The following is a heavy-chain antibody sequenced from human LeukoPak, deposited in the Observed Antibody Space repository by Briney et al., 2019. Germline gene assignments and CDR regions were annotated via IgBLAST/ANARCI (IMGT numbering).Heavy chain of an antibody. CDR1: GFTFSSYG. Sequence: GGSLRLSCAASGFTFSSYGMHWVRQAPGKGLEWVAVISYDGGNKYYADSVKGRFTISRDNSKNTLYLQMNSLRAEDTAVYYCARVMWIQLWPIFDYWGQGTLVTVSS. V-gene: IGHV3-30*03. CDR3: ARVMWIQLWPIFDY. CDR2: ISYDGGNK. J-gene: IGHJ4*02. D-gene: IGHD5-18*01.